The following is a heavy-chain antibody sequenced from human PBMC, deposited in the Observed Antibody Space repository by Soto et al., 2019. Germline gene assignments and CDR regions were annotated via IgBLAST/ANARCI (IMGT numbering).Heavy chain of an antibody. V-gene: IGHV4-39*01. CDR3: ARRGDRAAATNWFDP. J-gene: IGHJ5*02. Sequence: QVQLRESGPRLVKPSETLSLTCSVSGGSVSSGGYYWVWIRQTPGKGLEWIPSMFHSGTKYYNPSLKRLVTISVDTPMNELSLKLSSSTAADTAVYYCARRGDRAAATNWFDPWGQGILVIVSS. D-gene: IGHD6-13*01. CDR2: MFHSGTK. CDR1: GGSVSSGGYY.